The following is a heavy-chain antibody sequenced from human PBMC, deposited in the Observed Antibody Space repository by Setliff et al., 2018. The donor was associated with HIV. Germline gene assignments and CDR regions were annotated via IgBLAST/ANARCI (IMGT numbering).Heavy chain of an antibody. CDR3: ARDFRDYVGKFDY. CDR1: GFTFSHYS. V-gene: IGHV3-21*01. Sequence: GGSLRLSCAASGFTFSHYSMIWVRQGPGKGLEWVSSVSSSSSYIYYADSVKGRFTISRDNAKNSLSLQMNSLRAEDTAVYYCARDFRDYVGKFDYWGQGTLVTVSS. D-gene: IGHD1-26*01. J-gene: IGHJ4*02. CDR2: VSSSSSYI.